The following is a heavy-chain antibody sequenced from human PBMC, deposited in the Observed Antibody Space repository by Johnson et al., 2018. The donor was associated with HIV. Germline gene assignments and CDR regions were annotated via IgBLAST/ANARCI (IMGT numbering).Heavy chain of an antibody. CDR2: NSASVTWT. J-gene: IGHJ3*01. CDR3: AKDLGDYGDSGRYVFDV. CDR1: GFTFSSYV. Sequence: VQLVESGGGLVQPGGSLRLSCAASGFTFSSYVMSWVRQAPGKGLEWVSTNSASVTWTYYADSVKGQFTISRDNSKNTLYLEMNSLKAEDTGLYFCAKDLGDYGDSGRYVFDVWGQGTLVTVSS. D-gene: IGHD4-17*01. V-gene: IGHV3-23*04.